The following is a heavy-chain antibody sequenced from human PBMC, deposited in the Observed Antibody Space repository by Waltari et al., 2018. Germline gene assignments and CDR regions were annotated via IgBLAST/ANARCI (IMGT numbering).Heavy chain of an antibody. CDR3: ARVKEGERQLDYYYYGMDV. CDR1: GGTFSSYA. D-gene: IGHD6-13*01. CDR2: IIPIFGTA. V-gene: IGHV1-69*08. Sequence: QVQLVQSGAEVKKPGSSVKVSCKASGGTFSSYAISWVRQAPGQGLEWMGRIIPIFGTANYGQKFQGRVTITADKSTSTAYMELSSLRSEDTAVYYCARVKEGERQLDYYYYGMDVWGQGTTVTVSS. J-gene: IGHJ6*02.